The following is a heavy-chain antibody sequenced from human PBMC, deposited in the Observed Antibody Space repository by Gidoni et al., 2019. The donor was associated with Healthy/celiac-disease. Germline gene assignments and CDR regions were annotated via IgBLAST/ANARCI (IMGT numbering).Heavy chain of an antibody. J-gene: IGHJ3*02. V-gene: IGHV5-51*03. D-gene: IGHD5-12*01. CDR2: IYPGDSDT. CDR1: GSSFTSYW. CDR3: ARYVEMATPAFDI. Sequence: ELQLVQSGAEVKKPGESLKISCKGSGSSFTSYWIGWVRQMPGKGLEWRGIIYPGDSDTRYSPSFQGQVTISADKSISTAYLQWSSLKASDTAMYYCARYVEMATPAFDIWGQGTMVTVSS.